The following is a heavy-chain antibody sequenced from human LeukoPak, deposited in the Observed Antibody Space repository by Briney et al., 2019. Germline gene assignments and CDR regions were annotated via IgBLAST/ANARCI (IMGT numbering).Heavy chain of an antibody. J-gene: IGHJ4*02. CDR3: ARGGGYAWDY. V-gene: IGHV3-7*01. Sequence: GGSLTLSCATSGFTFTTYWMNWVRQAPGKGLEWVANIEQDGSEKYYVDSVKGRFTISRDNARNSLYLQMNSLRADDTAVYYCARGGGYAWDYWGQGTLVTVSS. D-gene: IGHD5-12*01. CDR1: GFTFTTYW. CDR2: IEQDGSEK.